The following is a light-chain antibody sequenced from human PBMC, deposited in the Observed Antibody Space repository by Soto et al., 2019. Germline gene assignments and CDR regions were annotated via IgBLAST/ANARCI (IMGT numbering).Light chain of an antibody. CDR2: EVT. CDR3: CSYAGATMYV. V-gene: IGLV2-23*02. J-gene: IGLJ1*01. Sequence: QSALTQPPSASGSPGQSVTISCTGTSSDVEIYNDVSWYQQHPGKAPKLIIYEVTKRPSGVSNRFSGSKSGNTASLTISGLQAEDEADYYCCSYAGATMYVFGTGTKVTVL. CDR1: SSDVEIYND.